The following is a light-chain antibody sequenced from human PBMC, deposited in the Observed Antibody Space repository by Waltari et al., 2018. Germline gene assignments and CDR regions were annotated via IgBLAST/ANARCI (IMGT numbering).Light chain of an antibody. CDR3: SSYAGSNGMV. CDR1: NSAIGAYNS. J-gene: IGLJ3*02. CDR2: EVS. Sequence: QSALTQPPSASGSPGQSVTISCTGTNSAIGAYNSVSWYQQYPGKAPRAVIYEVSQRPPGVPGRFSGSKSGNTASLTVSGLQAEDEAEYHCSSYAGSNGMVFGGGTKVTVL. V-gene: IGLV2-8*01.